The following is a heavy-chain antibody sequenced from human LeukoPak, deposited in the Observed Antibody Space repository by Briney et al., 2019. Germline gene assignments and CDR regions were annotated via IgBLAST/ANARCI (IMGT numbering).Heavy chain of an antibody. CDR3: ARGLSYYDSSGYSYFDY. D-gene: IGHD3-22*01. V-gene: IGHV4-59*06. Sequence: SETLSLTCGVSGGAITNYYWNWIRQPAGKGLEWIGYIYYSGSTYYNPSLKSRVTISVDTSKNQFSLKLSSVTAADTAVYYCARGLSYYDSSGYSYFDYWGQGTLVTVSS. CDR1: GGAITNYY. CDR2: IYYSGST. J-gene: IGHJ4*02.